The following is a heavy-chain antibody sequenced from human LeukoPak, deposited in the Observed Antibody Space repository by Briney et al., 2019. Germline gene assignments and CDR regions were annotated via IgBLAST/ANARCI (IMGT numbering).Heavy chain of an antibody. Sequence: PGGSLRLSCAASGFTFINYAMTWVRQAPGKGLEWVSSISDTYATTYYTDSVKGRCTISRDNSKNTVYLQLNNLRAEDTAVYFCVRHDSFIPFWGQGTLVTVSS. D-gene: IGHD2-21*01. V-gene: IGHV3-23*01. CDR2: ISDTYATT. CDR3: VRHDSFIPF. CDR1: GFTFINYA. J-gene: IGHJ4*02.